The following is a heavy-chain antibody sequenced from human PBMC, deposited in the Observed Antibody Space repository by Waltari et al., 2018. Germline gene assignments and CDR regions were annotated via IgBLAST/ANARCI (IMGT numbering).Heavy chain of an antibody. CDR1: GCFLSSCSFY. CDR3: ARRRGVVGATVVGWFDP. J-gene: IGHJ5*02. V-gene: IGHV4-39*01. D-gene: IGHD1-26*01. CDR2: IYYSGST. Sequence: QLQLPESGPGLVKPSETLSLTCPVPGCFLSSCSFYWGWNRQPPGNGVELIGSIYYSGSTDYNPSLKSRVTISVDTSKNQFALKLSAVTAADTAVYYCARRRGVVGATVVGWFDPWGQGTLVTVSS.